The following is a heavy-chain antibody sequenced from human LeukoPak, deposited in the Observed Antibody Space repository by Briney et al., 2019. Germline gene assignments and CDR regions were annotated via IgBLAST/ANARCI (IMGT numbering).Heavy chain of an antibody. V-gene: IGHV3-33*01. Sequence: GGSLRLSCAASGFTFSIYGMHWVRQAPGKGLEWVAAIWYDGTEKYYADSVKGRFTISRDNSKNMVYLQMNSLRAEDTAVYYCARDRNLFDHWGQGTLVTVS. J-gene: IGHJ4*02. CDR3: ARDRNLFDH. CDR2: IWYDGTEK. CDR1: GFTFSIYG. D-gene: IGHD1-14*01.